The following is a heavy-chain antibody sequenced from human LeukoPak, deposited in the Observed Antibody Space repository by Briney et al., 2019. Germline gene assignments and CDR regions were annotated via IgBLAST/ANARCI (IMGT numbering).Heavy chain of an antibody. CDR1: GFTFSSYA. V-gene: IGHV3-30-3*01. CDR2: ISYDGSNK. CDR3: ARDGYYLDAFDI. Sequence: GGSLRLSCAASGFTFSSYAMHWVRQAPGKGLEWVAVISYDGSNKYYADSVKGRFTISRDNAKNSLYLQMNSLRAEDTAVYYCARDGYYLDAFDIWGQGTMVTVSS. J-gene: IGHJ3*02. D-gene: IGHD3-22*01.